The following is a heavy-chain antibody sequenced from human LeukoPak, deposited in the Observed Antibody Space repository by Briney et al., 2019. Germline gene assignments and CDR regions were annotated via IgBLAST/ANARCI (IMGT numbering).Heavy chain of an antibody. Sequence: ASVTVSCKASGYTFTGYYMHWVRQAPGQGLEWMGWINPNSGGTNYAQKFQGRVTMTRDTSISTAYMELSRLRSDDTAVYYCARLAVAGTLLRGDYYYYGMDVWGQGTTVTVSS. CDR3: ARLAVAGTLLRGDYYYYGMDV. D-gene: IGHD6-19*01. J-gene: IGHJ6*02. CDR2: INPNSGGT. V-gene: IGHV1-2*02. CDR1: GYTFTGYY.